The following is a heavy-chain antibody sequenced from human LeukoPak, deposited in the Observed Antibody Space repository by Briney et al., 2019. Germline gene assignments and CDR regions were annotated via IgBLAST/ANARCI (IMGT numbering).Heavy chain of an antibody. CDR1: GFTFSHYA. D-gene: IGHD2-2*01. J-gene: IGHJ5*02. CDR3: ARDSVRPSSTSPFDP. Sequence: GGSLRLSCAASGFTFSHYAMTWVRQAPGKGLEWVSGISDSGVSTYYADSVKGRFTISRDNAKNSLYLQMNSLRDEDTAVYYCARDSVRPSSTSPFDPWGQGTLVTVSS. V-gene: IGHV3-48*02. CDR2: ISDSGVST.